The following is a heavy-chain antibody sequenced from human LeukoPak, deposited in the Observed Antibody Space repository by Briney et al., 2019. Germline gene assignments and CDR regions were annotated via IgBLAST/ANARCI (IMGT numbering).Heavy chain of an antibody. CDR2: ISYSGTP. CDR1: VESFGVFY. D-gene: IGHD6-19*01. V-gene: IGHV4-34*01. CDR3: VRGNVKHYHSVADEYYYYMDV. Sequence: PSLTLSLTCAVFVESFGVFYWTWVRQPPGKGLEWIGEISYSGTPRYHPSLNSRLTITLDTSKKQISLNLSPVTATDTAVYFCVRGNVKHYHSVADEYYYYMDVWGKGTAVIVSS. J-gene: IGHJ6*03.